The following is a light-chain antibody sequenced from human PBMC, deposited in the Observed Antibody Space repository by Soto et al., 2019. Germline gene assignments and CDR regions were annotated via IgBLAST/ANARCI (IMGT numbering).Light chain of an antibody. J-gene: IGKJ1*01. V-gene: IGKV3-15*01. CDR2: GAS. CDR1: RSINSN. Sequence: DIVMTQSPVTLSVSPGERITLSCRASRSINSNLAWYQQKPGQAPRLLFYGASVRATGIPDRFTGSGSGTDFTLTITSLQSEDFAVYYCQQYNNWPPVTFGQGTKVDIK. CDR3: QQYNNWPPVT.